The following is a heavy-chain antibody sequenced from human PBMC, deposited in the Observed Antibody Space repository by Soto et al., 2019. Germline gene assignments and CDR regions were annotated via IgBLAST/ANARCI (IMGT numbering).Heavy chain of an antibody. CDR3: ARDSSGWYSSV. J-gene: IGHJ4*02. CDR1: GGSISSYY. CDR2: IYYSGST. D-gene: IGHD6-19*01. V-gene: IGHV4-59*01. Sequence: PSETLSLTCTVSGGSISSYYWSWIRQPPGKGLEWIGYIYYSGSTNYNPSLKSRVTISVDTSKNQFSLKLSSVTAADTAVYYCARDSSGWYSSVWGQGTLVTVS.